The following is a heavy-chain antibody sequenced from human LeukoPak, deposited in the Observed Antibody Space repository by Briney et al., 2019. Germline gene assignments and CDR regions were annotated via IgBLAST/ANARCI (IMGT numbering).Heavy chain of an antibody. CDR2: INYSGST. CDR1: GGSINSYY. D-gene: IGHD3-22*01. CDR3: ARGAPYYYDSSGYLFDY. V-gene: IGHV4-59*01. Sequence: SETLSLTCTVSGGSINSYYWSWIRQPPGKGLEWIGYINYSGSTNYNPSLKSRVTISVDTSKNQFSLKLSSVTAADTAVYYCARGAPYYYDSSGYLFDYWGQGTLVTVSS. J-gene: IGHJ4*02.